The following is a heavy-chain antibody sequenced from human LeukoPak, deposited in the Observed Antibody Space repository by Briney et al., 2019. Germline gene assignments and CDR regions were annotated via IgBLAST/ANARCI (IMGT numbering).Heavy chain of an antibody. J-gene: IGHJ5*02. CDR3: ARGPHYDFWSGYNNWFDP. CDR2: ISYDGSNK. CDR1: GFTFSSYA. D-gene: IGHD3-3*01. Sequence: GGSLRLSCAASGFTFSSYAMHWVRQAPGKGLEWVAVISYDGSNKYYADSVKGRFTISRDNSKNTLYLQMNSLRAEDTAVYYCARGPHYDFWSGYNNWFDPWGQGTLVTVSS. V-gene: IGHV3-30-3*01.